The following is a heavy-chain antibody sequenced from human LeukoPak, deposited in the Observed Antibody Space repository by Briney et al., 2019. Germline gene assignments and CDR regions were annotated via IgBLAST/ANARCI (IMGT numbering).Heavy chain of an antibody. D-gene: IGHD6-13*01. Sequence: SETLSLTCTVSGGSISSSSYYWGWIRQPPGKGLEWIGTIYYSGSTYYNPSLRSRVTISVDTSKNQFSLKLSSVTAADTAVYYCARGYSSNWPGYNWFDPWGQGTLVTVAS. V-gene: IGHV4-39*07. J-gene: IGHJ5*02. CDR2: IYYSGST. CDR3: ARGYSSNWPGYNWFDP. CDR1: GGSISSSSYY.